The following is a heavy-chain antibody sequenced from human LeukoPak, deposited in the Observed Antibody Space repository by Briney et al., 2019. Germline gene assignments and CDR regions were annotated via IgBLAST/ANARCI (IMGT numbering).Heavy chain of an antibody. J-gene: IGHJ5*02. V-gene: IGHV1-24*01. D-gene: IGHD1-26*01. Sequence: ASVKVSCKVSGYTLTEVSMHWVRQAPGKGLEWMGGFDPEDGETIYAQRFQGRVTMTEDTSTDTAYMELSSLRSEDTAVYYCATDRRWEIRLGFDPWDQGTLVTVSS. CDR1: GYTLTEVS. CDR3: ATDRRWEIRLGFDP. CDR2: FDPEDGET.